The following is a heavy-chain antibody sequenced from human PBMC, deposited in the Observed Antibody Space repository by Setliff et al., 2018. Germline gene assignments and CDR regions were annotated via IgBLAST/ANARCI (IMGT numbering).Heavy chain of an antibody. Sequence: GASVKVSCKASGGTFTNYGVSWVRQAPGQGLEWMGGTIPLFGTTDYAQKFHGRLTIITDESTSTASMELTSLTSDDTAVYYCAREGVDTRSSTDYRYYMDVWGQGTTVTVSS. CDR1: GGTFTNYG. J-gene: IGHJ6*03. CDR3: AREGVDTRSSTDYRYYMDV. CDR2: TIPLFGTT. V-gene: IGHV1-69*05. D-gene: IGHD5-18*01.